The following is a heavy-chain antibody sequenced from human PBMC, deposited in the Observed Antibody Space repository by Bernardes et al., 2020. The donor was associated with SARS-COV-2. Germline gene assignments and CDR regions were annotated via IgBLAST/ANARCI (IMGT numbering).Heavy chain of an antibody. D-gene: IGHD2-2*01. CDR1: GYTFTSYG. Sequence: ASVKVSCKASGYTFTSYGISWVRQAPGQGLEWMGWISAYNGNTNYAQKLQGRVTMTTDTSTSTAYMELRSLRSDDTAVYYCARDRIVVVPAATYESYYYYGMDVWGQGTTVTVSS. CDR2: ISAYNGNT. V-gene: IGHV1-18*01. CDR3: ARDRIVVVPAATYESYYYYGMDV. J-gene: IGHJ6*02.